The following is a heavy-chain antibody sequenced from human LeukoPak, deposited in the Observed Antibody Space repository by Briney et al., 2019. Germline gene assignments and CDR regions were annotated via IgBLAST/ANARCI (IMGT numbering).Heavy chain of an antibody. J-gene: IGHJ4*02. V-gene: IGHV3-74*01. CDR2: IASDGSST. Sequence: GGSLRLSCAASGFTFSSYWMNWVRQAPGKGLVWVSRIASDGSSTTYADSVKGRFSISRDNAKNTLYLQMNSLRVEDTVVYYCARGRPHGNDYWGQGTLVTVSS. CDR1: GFTFSSYW. D-gene: IGHD4-23*01. CDR3: ARGRPHGNDY.